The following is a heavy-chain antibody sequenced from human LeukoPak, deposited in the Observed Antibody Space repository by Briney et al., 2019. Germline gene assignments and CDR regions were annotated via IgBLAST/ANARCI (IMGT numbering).Heavy chain of an antibody. V-gene: IGHV3-9*01. Sequence: GRSLRLSCAASGFTFDDYDMHWVRQAPGKGLEWVSGISWNSGSIGYADSVKGRSTISRDNAKNSLYLQMNSLRAEDTALYYCAKDLESGSGWYVPARRASFDYWGQGTLVTVSS. J-gene: IGHJ4*02. CDR3: AKDLESGSGWYVPARRASFDY. D-gene: IGHD6-19*01. CDR1: GFTFDDYD. CDR2: ISWNSGSI.